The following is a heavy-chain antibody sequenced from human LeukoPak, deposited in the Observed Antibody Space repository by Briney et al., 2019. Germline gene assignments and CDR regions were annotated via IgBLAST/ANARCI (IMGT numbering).Heavy chain of an antibody. CDR2: SIPIFGTT. CDR1: GGTFSSYA. V-gene: IGHV1-69*06. Sequence: WASVKVSCTASGGTFSSYAISWVRQAPGQGLEWMGGSIPIFGTTNYAQKFQDRVTITADKSTSTAYMELSSLRSEDTAVYYCARVVGLTGYSSSWYSGYYYYMDVWGKGTTVTVSS. J-gene: IGHJ6*03. D-gene: IGHD6-13*01. CDR3: ARVVGLTGYSSSWYSGYYYYMDV.